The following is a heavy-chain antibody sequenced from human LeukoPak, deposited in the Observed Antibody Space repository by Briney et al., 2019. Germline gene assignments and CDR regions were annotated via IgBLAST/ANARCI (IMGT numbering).Heavy chain of an antibody. Sequence: SETLSLTCTVSGFSISSHYYWGWIRQPPGKGLEWIGSVYHSGSTYYNPSLKSRVTISVDTSKNQFSLKLSSVTAADTAVYYCARTRYYYNSRSYGAPYYFDYWGQGTLVTVSS. J-gene: IGHJ4*02. CDR1: GFSISSHYY. D-gene: IGHD3-10*01. CDR2: VYHSGST. V-gene: IGHV4-38-2*02. CDR3: ARTRYYYNSRSYGAPYYFDY.